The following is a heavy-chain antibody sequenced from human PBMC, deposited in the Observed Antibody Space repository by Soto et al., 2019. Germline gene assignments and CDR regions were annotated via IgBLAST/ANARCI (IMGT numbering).Heavy chain of an antibody. CDR2: ISYDGSNK. Sequence: VQLLESGGGLVPPGGSLRVSCAASGFTFSSYAMNWVRQAPGKGLEWVAVISYDGSNKYYADSVKGRFTISRDNSKNMLYLQMNSLRAEDTAVYYCARDGQSYYYDSSGTTKVAFDIWGQGTMVTVSS. CDR1: GFTFSSYA. D-gene: IGHD3-22*01. CDR3: ARDGQSYYYDSSGTTKVAFDI. J-gene: IGHJ3*02. V-gene: IGHV3-30-3*01.